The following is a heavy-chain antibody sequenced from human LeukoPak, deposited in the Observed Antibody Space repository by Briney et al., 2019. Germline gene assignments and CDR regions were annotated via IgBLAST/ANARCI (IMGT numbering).Heavy chain of an antibody. CDR1: GFTFSSYE. CDR2: ISSSGSTI. J-gene: IGHJ3*02. D-gene: IGHD3-9*01. Sequence: PGGSLRLSCAASGFTFSSYEMNWVRQAPGKGLEWVSYISSSGSTIYYADSVKGRFTISRDNAKNSLYPQMNSLRAEDTAVYYCARRELRYFDWLRAFDIWGQGTMVTVSS. CDR3: ARRELRYFDWLRAFDI. V-gene: IGHV3-48*03.